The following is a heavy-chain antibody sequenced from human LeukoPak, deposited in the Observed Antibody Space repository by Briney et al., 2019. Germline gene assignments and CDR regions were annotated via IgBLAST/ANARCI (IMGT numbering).Heavy chain of an antibody. D-gene: IGHD1-26*01. V-gene: IGHV4-34*01. J-gene: IGHJ6*03. Sequence: SETLSLTCAVYGGSFSGYYWSWLRQPPGKGLEWIGEINHSGSTNYNPSLKSRVTISVDTSKNQFSLKLNSVTAADTAVYYCARTGGSFYFYYYMDVWGKGTTVTVSS. CDR3: ARTGGSFYFYYYMDV. CDR2: INHSGST. CDR1: GGSFSGYY.